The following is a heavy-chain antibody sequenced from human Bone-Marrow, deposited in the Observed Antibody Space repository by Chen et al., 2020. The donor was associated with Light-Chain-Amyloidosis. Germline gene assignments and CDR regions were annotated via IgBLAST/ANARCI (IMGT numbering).Heavy chain of an antibody. CDR3: AKEMGIHNGAFDI. V-gene: IGHV3-21*01. Sequence: EVHLVESGGGLVKPGGSLRLSCAGSNLTFDVYTMNWVRLTPGKGLEWVSAISSSSRSTYYADSVRGRFTTARDNADNSLTLHMDDLRVEDTGVYFCAKEMGIHNGAFDIWGRGTVVTVSS. CDR1: NLTFDVYT. D-gene: IGHD2-8*01. J-gene: IGHJ3*02. CDR2: ISSSSRST.